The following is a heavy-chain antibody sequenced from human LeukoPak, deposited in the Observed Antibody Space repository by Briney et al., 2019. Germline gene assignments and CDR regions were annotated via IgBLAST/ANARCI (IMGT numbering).Heavy chain of an antibody. CDR2: IWYDGSNK. D-gene: IGHD3-10*01. Sequence: GGSLRLSCAASGFDFRTYGMHWVRQAPGKGLEWVAVIWYDGSNKDYADSVKGRFTISRDNSKNTLYLQMNSLRVEDTAVYYCAKVRLGSGYYGMDVWGQGTTVNVSS. J-gene: IGHJ6*02. CDR1: GFDFRTYG. V-gene: IGHV3-30*02. CDR3: AKVRLGSGYYGMDV.